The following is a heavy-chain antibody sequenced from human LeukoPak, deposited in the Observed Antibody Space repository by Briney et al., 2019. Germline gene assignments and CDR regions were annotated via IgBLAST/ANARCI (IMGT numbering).Heavy chain of an antibody. D-gene: IGHD3-10*01. CDR2: ISYTGTT. V-gene: IGHV4-39*01. Sequence: SETLSLTCTVSGGSIGSSAYSWGWIRQPPGKGLEWIGSISYTGTTYYNPSLKSRVTISLDTSKNQFSLKLSSVTAADTAVYYCARHGTPLRYGSGNYYKGAPFDYWGQGTLVTVSS. J-gene: IGHJ4*02. CDR3: ARHGTPLRYGSGNYYKGAPFDY. CDR1: GGSIGSSAYS.